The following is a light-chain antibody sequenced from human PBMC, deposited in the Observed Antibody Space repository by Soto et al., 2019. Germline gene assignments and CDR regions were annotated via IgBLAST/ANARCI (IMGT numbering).Light chain of an antibody. CDR1: QSIGYY. CDR2: AAS. J-gene: IGKJ1*01. Sequence: DIQMTQSPSSLSASVGDRVTITCRASQSIGYYLNWYQQKLGKAPKLLIYAASSLQSGVPSRFSGSGSGTDFTLTISSLQPEDFATYYCQQSHSTPGTFGQGTKVEIK. CDR3: QQSHSTPGT. V-gene: IGKV1-39*01.